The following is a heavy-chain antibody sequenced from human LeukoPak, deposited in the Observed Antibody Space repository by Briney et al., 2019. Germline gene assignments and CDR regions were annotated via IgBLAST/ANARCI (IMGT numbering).Heavy chain of an antibody. V-gene: IGHV3-48*02. Sequence: PGGSLRLSCAASGFTFSSYNINWVRQAPGKGLEWVSYISSSSSNIQYADSVKGRFTISRDNAKNSLYLQMNSLRDEDTAVYYCARSGDYGDYTGYWGQGTLVTVSS. D-gene: IGHD4-17*01. CDR2: ISSSSSNI. CDR3: ARSGDYGDYTGY. J-gene: IGHJ4*02. CDR1: GFTFSSYN.